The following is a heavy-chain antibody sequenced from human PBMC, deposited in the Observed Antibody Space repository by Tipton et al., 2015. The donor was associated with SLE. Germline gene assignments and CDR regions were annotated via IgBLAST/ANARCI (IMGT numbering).Heavy chain of an antibody. D-gene: IGHD6-19*01. CDR3: ARQGAPGYSDGWFPGVGWFDS. Sequence: VKPSGTLSLTCAVSGGSISSSNWWSWVRQPPGKGLAWIGEINHSGSTNYNPSLKSRVTISVDKSKNHFSLKLTSVTAADTAMYYCARQGAPGYSDGWFPGVGWFDSWGQGSLVTVSS. J-gene: IGHJ5*01. CDR2: INHSGST. CDR1: GGSISSSNW. V-gene: IGHV4-4*02.